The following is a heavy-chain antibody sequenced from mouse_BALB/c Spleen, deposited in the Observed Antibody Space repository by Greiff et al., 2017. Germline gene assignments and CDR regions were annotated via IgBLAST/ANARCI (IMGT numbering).Heavy chain of an antibody. D-gene: IGHD2-4*01. CDR3: ARYDYDVDY. J-gene: IGHJ2*01. Sequence: EVQLQQTGPELVKPGASVKISCKASGYSFTDYIMLWVKQSHGKSLEWIGNINPYYGSTSYNLKFKGKATLTVDKSSSTAYMQLNSLTSEDSAVYYCARYDYDVDYWGQGTTLTVSS. CDR1: GYSFTDYI. CDR2: INPYYGST. V-gene: IGHV1-39*01.